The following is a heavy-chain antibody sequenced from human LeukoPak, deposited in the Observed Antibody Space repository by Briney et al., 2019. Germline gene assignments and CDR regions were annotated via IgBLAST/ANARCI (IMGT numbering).Heavy chain of an antibody. CDR1: GYTFTNYG. Sequence: GASVKVSCKTSGYTFTNYGILWVRQAPGQGLHWMGWIVPWNGHTNYAEYLQGRVTVTTDTSTRTAYMELRSLTSDDTAVYYCSRSPRFYYDSGSPAGLWGQGTPVTVSS. J-gene: IGHJ6*02. CDR2: IVPWNGHT. D-gene: IGHD3-10*01. V-gene: IGHV1-18*01. CDR3: SRSPRFYYDSGSPAGL.